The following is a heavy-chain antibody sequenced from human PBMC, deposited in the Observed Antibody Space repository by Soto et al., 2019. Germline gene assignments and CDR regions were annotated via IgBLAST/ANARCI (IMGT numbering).Heavy chain of an antibody. CDR3: ARDRSYCSSTSCYEHWFDP. CDR1: GFTFSSYG. Sequence: AGGSLRLSCAASGFTFSSYGMHWVRQAPGKGLEWVAVIWYDGSNKYYADSVKGRFTISRDNSKNTLYLQMNSLRAEDTAVYYCARDRSYCSSTSCYEHWFDPWGQGTLVTVSS. J-gene: IGHJ5*02. D-gene: IGHD2-2*01. V-gene: IGHV3-33*01. CDR2: IWYDGSNK.